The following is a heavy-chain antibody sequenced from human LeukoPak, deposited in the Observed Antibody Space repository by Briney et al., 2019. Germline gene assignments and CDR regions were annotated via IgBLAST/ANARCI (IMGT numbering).Heavy chain of an antibody. J-gene: IGHJ6*03. Sequence: GGSLRLSCAASGFTFNNYGMNWVRQAPGKGLEWVSGISGGGGSTYYADSVKGRFTISRDNSKNTLYLQMNSLRAEDTAVYYCAKGSDYDPPYYYYYMDVWGKGTTVTISS. CDR2: ISGGGGST. CDR3: AKGSDYDPPYYYYYMDV. D-gene: IGHD5-12*01. CDR1: GFTFNNYG. V-gene: IGHV3-23*01.